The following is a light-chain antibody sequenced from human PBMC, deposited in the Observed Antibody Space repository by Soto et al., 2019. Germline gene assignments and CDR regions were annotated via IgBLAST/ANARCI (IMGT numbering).Light chain of an antibody. Sequence: DIQMTQSPSTLSAYVGDRVTITCRASQSISSWLAWYQQKPGKAPKVLIYDASTLQSGVPSRFSGGGSGTEFTLTITSLQPDDFATYYCQEYTTYSRTFGQGTNVEVK. CDR1: QSISSW. CDR2: DAS. J-gene: IGKJ1*01. CDR3: QEYTTYSRT. V-gene: IGKV1-5*01.